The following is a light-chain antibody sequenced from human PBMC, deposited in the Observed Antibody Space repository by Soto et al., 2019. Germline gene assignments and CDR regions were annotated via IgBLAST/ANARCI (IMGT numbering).Light chain of an antibody. CDR1: SNDIGSHNF. CDR3: YSYVGTIS. Sequence: QSALTQPASVSGSPGQSITISCTGTSNDIGSHNFVSWYQQHPGKAPELIIYEVSTRPSGVSHRFSGSKSGNTASLTISGLHAEDEADYYCYSYVGTISFGGGTKVTVL. CDR2: EVS. V-gene: IGLV2-23*02. J-gene: IGLJ2*01.